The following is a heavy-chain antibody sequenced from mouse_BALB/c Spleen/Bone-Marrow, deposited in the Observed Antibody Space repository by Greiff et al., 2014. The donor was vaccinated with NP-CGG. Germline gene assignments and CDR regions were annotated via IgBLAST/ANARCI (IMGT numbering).Heavy chain of an antibody. CDR1: GFSLTSYG. CDR3: ARTGTYYAMDY. V-gene: IGHV2-6*02. J-gene: IGHJ4*01. Sequence: VKLVESGPGLVAPSQSLSTTCTVSGFSLTSYGIHWVRQPPGKGLEWLVVIWSDGSTTYNSSLKSRLNIRKDNSKSQVFLKVSSLQTDDTAMYYCARTGTYYAMDYWGQGTSVTVSS. D-gene: IGHD4-1*01. CDR2: IWSDGST.